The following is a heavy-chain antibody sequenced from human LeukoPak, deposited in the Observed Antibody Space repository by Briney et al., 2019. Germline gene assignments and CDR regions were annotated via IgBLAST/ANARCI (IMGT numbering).Heavy chain of an antibody. D-gene: IGHD6-13*01. CDR3: AKGRSSSWLRLFDY. J-gene: IGHJ4*02. CDR2: ISWNSGSI. CDR1: GFTFDDYA. V-gene: IGHV3-9*01. Sequence: PGRSLRLSCAASGFTFDDYAMHWVRQAPGKGLEWVSGISWNSGSIGYADSVKGRFTISRDNAKNSLYLQMNSLRAEDTALNYCAKGRSSSWLRLFDYWGQGTLVTVSS.